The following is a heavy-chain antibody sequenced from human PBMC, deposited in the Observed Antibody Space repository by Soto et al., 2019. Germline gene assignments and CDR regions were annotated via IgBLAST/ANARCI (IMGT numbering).Heavy chain of an antibody. CDR1: GGTFSSYT. V-gene: IGHV1-69*02. D-gene: IGHD3-10*01. Sequence: QVQLVQSGAEVKKPGSSVKVSCKASGGTFSSYTISWVRQAPGQGLEWMGRMIPILGIANYAQKFQGRGTITADKSTSTAYMELSSLRSEDTAVYYCARVYGSGSYPYYYYGMDVWGQVTTVTVSS. J-gene: IGHJ6*02. CDR2: MIPILGIA. CDR3: ARVYGSGSYPYYYYGMDV.